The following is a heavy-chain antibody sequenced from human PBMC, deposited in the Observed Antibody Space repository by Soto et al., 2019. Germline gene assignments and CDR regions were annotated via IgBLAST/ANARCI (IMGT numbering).Heavy chain of an antibody. V-gene: IGHV3-15*01. CDR2: IKSKTDGGTT. J-gene: IGHJ4*02. CDR3: TTEGGSYYPGYYYFDY. CDR1: GFTFSNAW. Sequence: SGGSLRLSCAASGFTFSNAWMSWVRQAPGKGLEWVGRIKSKTDGGTTDYAAPVKGRFTISRDDSKNTLYLQMNSLKTEDTAVYYCTTEGGSYYPGYYYFDYWGQGTLVTVSS. D-gene: IGHD1-26*01.